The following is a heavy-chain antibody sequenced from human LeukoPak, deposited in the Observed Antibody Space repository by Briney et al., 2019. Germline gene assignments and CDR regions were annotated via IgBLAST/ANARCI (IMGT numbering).Heavy chain of an antibody. CDR2: IWYDGSKT. CDR1: GFIFSTYG. V-gene: IGHV3-33*01. D-gene: IGHD3-22*01. J-gene: IGHJ4*02. CDR3: ARQAYSSGYDFPFDY. Sequence: GRSVRLSCAASGFIFSTYGMHWVRQAPGKGLEWVAFIWYDGSKTYYADSVKGRFTISRDNPKNTLYLQVNSLRAEDRAVYYCARQAYSSGYDFPFDYWGQGTMDTVSS.